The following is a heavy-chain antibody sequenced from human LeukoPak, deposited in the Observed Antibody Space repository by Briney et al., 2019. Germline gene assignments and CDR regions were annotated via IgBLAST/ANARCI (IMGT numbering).Heavy chain of an antibody. CDR3: AKVASVLKHNYYFDY. D-gene: IGHD1-1*01. CDR1: GFTFSSYA. CDR2: ISGSGGST. Sequence: GGSLRLSCAASGFTFSSYAMSWVRQAPEKGLEWVSAISGSGGSTYYADSAKGRFTISRDNSKSTLYLRMNSLRAEDTAVYYCAKVASVLKHNYYFDYWGQGTLVTVSS. V-gene: IGHV3-23*01. J-gene: IGHJ4*02.